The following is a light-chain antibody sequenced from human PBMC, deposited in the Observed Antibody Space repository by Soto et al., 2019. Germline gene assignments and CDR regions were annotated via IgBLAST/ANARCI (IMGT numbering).Light chain of an antibody. CDR2: DVT. J-gene: IGLJ2*01. V-gene: IGLV2-14*01. Sequence: QSALTQPASVSGSPGQSITISCTGTSSDIGGYNYVSWYQQYPGKAPKLMIYDVTNRPSGVSNRFSGSKSGNTASLTISGLQAEDEGDYYCASYTSDSTPVFGAGTKLTVL. CDR3: ASYTSDSTPV. CDR1: SSDIGGYNY.